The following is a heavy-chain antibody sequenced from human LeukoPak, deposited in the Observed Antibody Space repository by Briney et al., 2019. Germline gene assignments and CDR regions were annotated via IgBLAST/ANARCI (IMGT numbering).Heavy chain of an antibody. Sequence: AGGSLRLSCVASGFTFSGYAMSWVRQALGKGLEWVSAISGSGGYTYYADSVKGRFTISRDNSKNTLYLQMNSLRAEDSAVYYCAKDTSGYYQPFDNWGQGTLVTVSS. CDR2: ISGSGGYT. V-gene: IGHV3-23*01. CDR3: AKDTSGYYQPFDN. D-gene: IGHD3-22*01. CDR1: GFTFSGYA. J-gene: IGHJ4*02.